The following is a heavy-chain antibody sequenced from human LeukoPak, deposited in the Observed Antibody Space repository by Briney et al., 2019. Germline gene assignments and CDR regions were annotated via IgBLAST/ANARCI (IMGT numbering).Heavy chain of an antibody. CDR3: ARPQLGMGYSYYMDV. CDR1: GFTFSSYS. D-gene: IGHD6-13*01. V-gene: IGHV3-21*01. Sequence: GGSLRLSCAASGFTFSSYSMNWVRQAPGKGLEWVSSISSSSISISYADSVKGRFTISRDNAKNSLYLQMNSLRAEDTAVYYCARPQLGMGYSYYMDVWGKGTTVTVSS. CDR2: ISSSSISI. J-gene: IGHJ6*03.